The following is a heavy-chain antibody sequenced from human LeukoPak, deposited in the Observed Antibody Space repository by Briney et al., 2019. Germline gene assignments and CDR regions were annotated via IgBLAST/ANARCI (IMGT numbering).Heavy chain of an antibody. Sequence: SETLSLTCAVYGGSFSAYYWSWIRQPPGKGLEWLGEINHSGSTNYNPSLKSRVTISIDTSKNQFSLEMSSVTAADTAVYYCARGRGARSSRWDNWFDPWGQGTLVTASS. D-gene: IGHD6-13*01. V-gene: IGHV4-34*01. CDR1: GGSFSAYY. CDR3: ARGRGARSSRWDNWFDP. CDR2: INHSGST. J-gene: IGHJ5*02.